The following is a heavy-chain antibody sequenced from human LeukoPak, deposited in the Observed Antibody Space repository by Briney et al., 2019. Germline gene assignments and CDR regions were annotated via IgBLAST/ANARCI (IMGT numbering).Heavy chain of an antibody. J-gene: IGHJ4*02. V-gene: IGHV3-23*01. CDR3: TRVGSSGSVDY. D-gene: IGHD1-1*01. CDR2: ISGSGGST. Sequence: GGSLRLSCAASGFTFSSYAMSWVRQAPGKGLEWVSAISGSGGSTYYADSVKGRFTISRDNSKNTLYLQMNSLRAEDTAVYYCTRVGSSGSVDYWGQGTLVTVSS. CDR1: GFTFSSYA.